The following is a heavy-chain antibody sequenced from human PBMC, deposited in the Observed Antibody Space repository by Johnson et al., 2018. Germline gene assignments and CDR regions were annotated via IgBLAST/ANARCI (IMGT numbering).Heavy chain of an antibody. V-gene: IGHV4-30-2*01. Sequence: QVQLQESGSGLVKXSQTLSLXCTVSGGSISSGGYSWSWIRQPPGKGLEWIGYIYYSGSTYYNPSLQSRVPLSVDRSKNQFSLKPSSVTAADTAVYYCARHCSSYDSSGYYADAFDIWGQGTMVTVSS. CDR2: IYYSGST. J-gene: IGHJ3*02. CDR3: ARHCSSYDSSGYYADAFDI. D-gene: IGHD3-22*01. CDR1: GGSISSGGYS.